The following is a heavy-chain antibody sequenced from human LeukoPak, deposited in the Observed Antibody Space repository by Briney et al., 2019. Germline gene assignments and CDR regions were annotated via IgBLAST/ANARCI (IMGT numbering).Heavy chain of an antibody. D-gene: IGHD6-13*01. CDR2: INPNSGGT. V-gene: IGHV1-2*02. J-gene: IGHJ6*03. CDR1: GYTFTGYY. Sequence: ASVKVSCKASGYTFTGYYMHWVRQAPGQGLEWMGWINPNSGGTNYAQKFQGRVTMTRDTSISTAYMELSRLRSDDTAVYYCASSLKSIAAAQIYYYYYMDVWGKGTTVTVSS. CDR3: ASSLKSIAAAQIYYYYYMDV.